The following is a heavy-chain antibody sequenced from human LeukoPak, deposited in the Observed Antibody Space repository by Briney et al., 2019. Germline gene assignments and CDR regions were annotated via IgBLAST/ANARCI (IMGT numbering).Heavy chain of an antibody. CDR2: ISSSSNHI. V-gene: IGHV3-21*05. CDR1: GFTFSSYS. J-gene: IGHJ6*03. D-gene: IGHD3-22*01. Sequence: GGSLRLSCAASGFTFSSYSMNWVRQAPGKGLEWVSYISSSSNHIYYADSVKGRFTISRDNAANSLYLQMNSLRAEDTAVYHCARDRGLTYYYDSSGYRPMDVWGKGTTVTVSS. CDR3: ARDRGLTYYYDSSGYRPMDV.